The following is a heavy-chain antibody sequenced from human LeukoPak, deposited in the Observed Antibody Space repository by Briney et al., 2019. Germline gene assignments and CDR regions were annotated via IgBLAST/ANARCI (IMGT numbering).Heavy chain of an antibody. J-gene: IGHJ4*02. Sequence: GASVTVSFKASAYTFINYYIHWVRQAPGQGLEWMGIVNPRGGSTVYAQKLQARVTLTRDTSTTTAYMELSSLRSEDTAIYYCARDASITMIPNLGFDFWGQGTLVTVSS. CDR3: ARDASITMIPNLGFDF. V-gene: IGHV1-46*01. CDR1: AYTFINYY. CDR2: VNPRGGST. D-gene: IGHD3-22*01.